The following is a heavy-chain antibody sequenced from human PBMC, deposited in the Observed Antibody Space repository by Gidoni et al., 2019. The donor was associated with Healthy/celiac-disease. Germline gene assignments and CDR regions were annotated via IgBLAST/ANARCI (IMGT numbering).Heavy chain of an antibody. Sequence: EVQLAESGGGLVKPGGSLRLSCAASGFTFSSYSMNWVRQAPGKGLEWVSSISSSSSYIYYADSVKGRFTISRDNAKNSLYLQMNSLRAEDTAVYYCARDPLGPYNWNYVDYWGQGTLVTVSS. CDR1: GFTFSSYS. D-gene: IGHD1-20*01. CDR2: ISSSSSYI. V-gene: IGHV3-21*01. CDR3: ARDPLGPYNWNYVDY. J-gene: IGHJ4*02.